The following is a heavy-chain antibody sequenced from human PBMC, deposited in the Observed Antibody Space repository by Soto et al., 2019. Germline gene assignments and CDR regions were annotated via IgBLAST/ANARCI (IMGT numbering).Heavy chain of an antibody. Sequence: QVQLQQWGAGLLKPSETLSLTCAVYGGSFSGYYWSWIRQPPGKGLEWIGEINHSGSTNYNPSLKSRVTISVDTSKNQFSLKLSSVTAADTAVYYCARGPLRRGPLLRMVWYFDLWGRGTLVTVSS. CDR1: GGSFSGYY. V-gene: IGHV4-34*01. D-gene: IGHD2-15*01. CDR3: ARGPLRRGPLLRMVWYFDL. CDR2: INHSGST. J-gene: IGHJ2*01.